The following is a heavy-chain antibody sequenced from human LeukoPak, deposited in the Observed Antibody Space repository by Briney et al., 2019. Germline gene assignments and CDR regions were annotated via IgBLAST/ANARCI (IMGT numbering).Heavy chain of an antibody. CDR2: IKQDGSEK. D-gene: IGHD3-10*01. Sequence: GGSLRLSCAASGFTFSSYEMNWVRQAPGKGLEWVANIKQDGSEKYYVDSVKGRFTISRDNAENSLYLQMNSLRAEDTAMYYCARPLYGSGSYYNLPRWFDPWGQGTLVTVSS. CDR3: ARPLYGSGSYYNLPRWFDP. J-gene: IGHJ5*02. V-gene: IGHV3-7*03. CDR1: GFTFSSYE.